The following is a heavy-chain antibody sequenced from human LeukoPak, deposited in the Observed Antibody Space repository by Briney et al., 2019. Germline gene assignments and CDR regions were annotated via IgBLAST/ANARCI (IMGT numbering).Heavy chain of an antibody. J-gene: IGHJ4*02. D-gene: IGHD3-9*01. CDR1: GFTFSSYG. CDR2: ISGGGGST. CDR3: AKDAPSYYDILTGQDY. Sequence: GGSLRLSCAASGFTFSSYGMSWVRQAPGKGLEWVSAISGGGGSTYYADSVKGRFTISRDNSKNTLYLQMNSLRAEDTAVYYCAKDAPSYYDILTGQDYWGQGTLVTVSS. V-gene: IGHV3-23*01.